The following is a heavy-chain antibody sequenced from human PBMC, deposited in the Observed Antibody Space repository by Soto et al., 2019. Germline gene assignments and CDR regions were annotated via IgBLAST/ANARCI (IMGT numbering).Heavy chain of an antibody. J-gene: IGHJ4*02. Sequence: QVQLVQSGAAVRKPGSSVKVSCKASGGTFSRHAISWVRQAPGQGLEWMGGIIPIFGTANHAQKFQGRVTIIADESTSTVYMELSSLRSEDTAMYYCARGWGYDSNDYYYAYWGQGTRVIVSS. CDR1: GGTFSRHA. V-gene: IGHV1-69*01. CDR2: IIPIFGTA. CDR3: ARGWGYDSNDYYYAY. D-gene: IGHD3-22*01.